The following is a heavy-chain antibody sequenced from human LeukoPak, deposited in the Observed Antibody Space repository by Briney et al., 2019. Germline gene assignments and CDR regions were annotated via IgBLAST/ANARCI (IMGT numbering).Heavy chain of an antibody. CDR2: LYSDGNT. CDR3: ARGVEPLAANTLAY. J-gene: IGHJ4*02. V-gene: IGHV3-23*03. D-gene: IGHD1-14*01. Sequence: GGSLRLSCAASGFSFSSSAMTWVRHAPGKGLEWVSVLYSDGNTKYADCVQGRFTISRDNSKNTLYLEMNSLSPDDTAVYYCARGVEPLAANTLAYWGQGTLVTVSS. CDR1: GFSFSSSA.